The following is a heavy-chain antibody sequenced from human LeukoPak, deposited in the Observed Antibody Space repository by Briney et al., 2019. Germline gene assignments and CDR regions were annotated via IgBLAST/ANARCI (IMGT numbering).Heavy chain of an antibody. CDR2: INTNTGNP. J-gene: IGHJ4*02. D-gene: IGHD4-17*01. Sequence: ASVKVSCKASGYTFNNYAMNWVRQAPGQGLEWVGWINTNTGNPTYAQGFTGRFVFSLDTSVSTAYLQISSLKAEDTAVYYCARDPVTTDYWGQGTLVTVSS. CDR1: GYTFNNYA. V-gene: IGHV7-4-1*02. CDR3: ARDPVTTDY.